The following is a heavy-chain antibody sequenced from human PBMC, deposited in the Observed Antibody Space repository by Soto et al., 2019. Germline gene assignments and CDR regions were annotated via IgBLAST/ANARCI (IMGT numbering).Heavy chain of an antibody. CDR3: ARERYGDY. CDR2: ISAHNGNT. CDR1: GYGFTTYG. J-gene: IGHJ4*02. V-gene: IGHV1-18*01. Sequence: QIHLVQSGAEVKKPGASVKVSCKGSGYGFTTYGITWVRQAPGQGLEWMAWISAHNGNTNYAQKLQGRVTVTRDTSTSTAYMELRSMRSEDTAVYYCARERYGDYWGQGALVTVSS. D-gene: IGHD1-1*01.